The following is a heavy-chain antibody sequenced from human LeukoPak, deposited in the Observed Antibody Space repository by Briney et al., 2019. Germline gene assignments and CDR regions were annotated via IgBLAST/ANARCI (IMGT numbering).Heavy chain of an antibody. D-gene: IGHD3-9*01. CDR2: ISAYNGNT. CDR3: ARDGYFDRRRGFDY. V-gene: IGHV1-18*01. J-gene: IGHJ4*02. CDR1: GYTFAIYG. Sequence: GSSVKVSCKASGYTFAIYGISWVRQAPGQGLEWVGWISAYNGNTNYAQKFQGRVTMTTDTSTSTAYMELRSLRSDDTAIYYCARDGYFDRRRGFDYWGQGTLVTVSS.